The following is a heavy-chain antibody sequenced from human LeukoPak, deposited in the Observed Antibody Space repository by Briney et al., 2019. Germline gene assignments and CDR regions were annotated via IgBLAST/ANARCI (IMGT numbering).Heavy chain of an antibody. CDR1: GFTVSDNY. J-gene: IGHJ6*02. Sequence: PGGSLRLSCAASGFTVSDNYMSWVRQAPGKGLEWVSTVYSGGLTYYADPVKGRFTISRDNSKNTLYLQRSSLRAEDTAVYYCVRDRWPGLGDFWGQGTTVTVSS. CDR3: VRDRWPGLGDF. D-gene: IGHD6-19*01. CDR2: VYSGGLT. V-gene: IGHV3-66*01.